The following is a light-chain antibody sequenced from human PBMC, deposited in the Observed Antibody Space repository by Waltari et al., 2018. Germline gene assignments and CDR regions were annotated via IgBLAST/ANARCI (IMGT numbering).Light chain of an antibody. J-gene: IGLJ2*01. CDR3: AAWDDSLSGPV. CDR1: STNIGNNI. V-gene: IGLV1-44*01. Sequence: QSVLTPPPSASGTPGHRVTRSRSGSSTNIGNNIVNWYKQLPETAPKLLLYGNDQRPSGVPARFSGSKSGTSASLAISGLQSGDEADYYCAAWDDSLSGPVFGGGTKLTVL. CDR2: GND.